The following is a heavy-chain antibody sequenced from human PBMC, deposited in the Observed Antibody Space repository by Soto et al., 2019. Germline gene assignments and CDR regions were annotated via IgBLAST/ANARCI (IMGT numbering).Heavy chain of an antibody. CDR2: IYPGDSDT. J-gene: IGHJ4*02. CDR1: GYIFTNYW. Sequence: PGESLKISCNASGYIFTNYWIGWVRQVPGKGLEWMGIIYPGDSDTRYSPSFEGQVTISADKSITTAYLQWTSLKASDTAIYFCARRARGNWALDYWGQGTQVTVSS. V-gene: IGHV5-51*01. CDR3: ARRARGNWALDY. D-gene: IGHD3-16*01.